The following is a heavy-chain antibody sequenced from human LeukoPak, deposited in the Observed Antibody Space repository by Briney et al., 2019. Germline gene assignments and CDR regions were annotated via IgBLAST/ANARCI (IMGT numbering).Heavy chain of an antibody. Sequence: SEPLSLTCTVSGGSISSSTFYWGWIRQPPGKGLEWIGSIFSDGSTYYNPSLNSRVTLSPDKSKHPLSLTLTPVTPAALSVCYCARARCSGSWVWFDPWVQGTLLGVSS. CDR2: IFSDGST. CDR1: GGSISSSTFY. CDR3: ARARCSGSWVWFDP. J-gene: IGHJ5*02. V-gene: IGHV4-39*07. D-gene: IGHD1-26*01.